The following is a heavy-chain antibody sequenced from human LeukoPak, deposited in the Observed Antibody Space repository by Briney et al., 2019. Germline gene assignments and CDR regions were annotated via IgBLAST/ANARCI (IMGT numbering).Heavy chain of an antibody. Sequence: PGRSLRLSCAASGFTFSTYSMHWVRQAPGKGLEWVSAISGSGGSTYYADSVKGRFTISRDNSKNTLYLQMNSLRAEDTAVYYCAKDVRSSSWNNWFDPWGQGTLVTVSS. J-gene: IGHJ5*02. CDR3: AKDVRSSSWNNWFDP. V-gene: IGHV3-23*01. D-gene: IGHD6-13*01. CDR2: ISGSGGST. CDR1: GFTFSTYS.